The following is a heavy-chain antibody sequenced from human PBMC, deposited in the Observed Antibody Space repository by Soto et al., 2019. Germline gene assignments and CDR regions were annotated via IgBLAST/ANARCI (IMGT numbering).Heavy chain of an antibody. Sequence: EVHLVESGGGLVKPGGSLRLSCAASGVTFSNYSLHWVRQAPGKGLAWVSSISSGSSYIYYADSVKGRFTISRDNAKKSLFLQMNSLRAEDTGVYFCARGTYGESIDHQFDTWGQGTLVTVSS. CDR1: GVTFSNYS. J-gene: IGHJ4*02. CDR2: ISSGSSYI. V-gene: IGHV3-21*01. CDR3: ARGTYGESIDHQFDT. D-gene: IGHD1-1*01.